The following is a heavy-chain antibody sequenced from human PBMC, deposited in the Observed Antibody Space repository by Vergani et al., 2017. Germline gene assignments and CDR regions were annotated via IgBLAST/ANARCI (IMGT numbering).Heavy chain of an antibody. CDR2: IKQDGSEK. Sequence: EVQLVESGGGLVQPGGSLRLSCAASGFTFSSYWMSWVRQAPGKGLEWVANIKQDGSEKYYVDSVKGRFTISRDNSKSTLYLQMNSLRVEDTAVYYCAKEISGTYLAGFDYWGQGTLVTVSS. V-gene: IGHV3-7*03. J-gene: IGHJ4*02. CDR1: GFTFSSYW. D-gene: IGHD1-26*01. CDR3: AKEISGTYLAGFDY.